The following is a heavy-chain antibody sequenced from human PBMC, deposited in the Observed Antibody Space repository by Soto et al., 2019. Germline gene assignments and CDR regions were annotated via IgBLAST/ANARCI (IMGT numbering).Heavy chain of an antibody. CDR2: ISGSGGST. D-gene: IGHD3-10*01. Sequence: GESLKISCAASGFTFSSYAMSWVRQAPGKGLEWVSAISGSGGSTYYADSVKGRFTISRDNSKNTLYLQMNSLRAEDTAVYYCATNIGSARFAYYYYMDVWGKGTTVTVSS. J-gene: IGHJ6*03. CDR1: GFTFSSYA. CDR3: ATNIGSARFAYYYYMDV. V-gene: IGHV3-23*01.